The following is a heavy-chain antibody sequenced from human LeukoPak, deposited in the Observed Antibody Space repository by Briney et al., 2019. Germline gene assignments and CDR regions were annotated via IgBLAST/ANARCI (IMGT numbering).Heavy chain of an antibody. V-gene: IGHV4-59*01. CDR3: ARGQFDSSGYYYGFDY. J-gene: IGHJ4*02. CDR1: GGSISSYY. CDR2: IYYSGST. Sequence: SETLSLTCSVSGGSISSYYWSWIRQPPGKGLEWIGFIYYSGSTNYNPSLKSRVTMSVDTSKSQFSLKLSSVTAADTAVYYCARGQFDSSGYYYGFDYWDQATLVTASS. D-gene: IGHD3-22*01.